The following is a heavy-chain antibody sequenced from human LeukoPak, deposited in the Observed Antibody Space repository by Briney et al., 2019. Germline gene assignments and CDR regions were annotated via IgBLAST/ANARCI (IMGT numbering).Heavy chain of an antibody. J-gene: IGHJ4*02. CDR3: AKDLHPGLSSGCDY. CDR2: ISYDGGNK. Sequence: GGSLRLSCAASGFTFGSHTMHWVRQAPGKGLEWVAVISYDGGNKYYADSVKGRFTISRDNAKNSLYLQMNSLRAEDTALYYCAKDLHPGLSSGCDYWGQGTPVTVSS. D-gene: IGHD6-19*01. V-gene: IGHV3-30-3*01. CDR1: GFTFGSHT.